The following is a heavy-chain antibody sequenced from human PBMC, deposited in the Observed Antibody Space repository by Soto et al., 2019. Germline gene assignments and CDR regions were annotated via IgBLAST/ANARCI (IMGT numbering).Heavy chain of an antibody. V-gene: IGHV1-8*01. D-gene: IGHD3-3*01. CDR3: AGGRRGIFGVVTNDY. J-gene: IGHJ4*02. CDR2: MNPNSGNT. Sequence: QVQLVQSGAEVKKPGASVKVSCKASGYTFTSYDINWVRQATGQGLEWMAWMNPNSGNTGYAQKFQGRVTMTRNTSISTAYRELSSLRSEDTAVYYCAGGRRGIFGVVTNDYWGQGTLVTVSS. CDR1: GYTFTSYD.